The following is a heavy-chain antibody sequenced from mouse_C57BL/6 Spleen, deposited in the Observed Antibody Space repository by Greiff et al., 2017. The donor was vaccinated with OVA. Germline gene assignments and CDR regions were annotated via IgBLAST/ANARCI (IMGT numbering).Heavy chain of an antibody. CDR3: ARRITTVVAPGYFDV. J-gene: IGHJ1*03. CDR2: IYPGDGDT. Sequence: QVQLQQSGAELVKPGASVKISCKASGYAFSSYWMNWVKQRPGKGLEWIEQIYPGDGDTNYNGKFKGKATLTADKSSSTAYMQLSSLTSEDSAVYFCARRITTVVAPGYFDVWGTGTTVTVSS. CDR1: GYAFSSYW. D-gene: IGHD1-1*01. V-gene: IGHV1-80*01.